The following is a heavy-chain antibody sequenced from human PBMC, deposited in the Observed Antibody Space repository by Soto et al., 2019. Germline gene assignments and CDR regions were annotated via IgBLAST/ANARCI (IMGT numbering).Heavy chain of an antibody. CDR3: ARMGATLGYYYYGMDV. CDR1: GYTFPRYA. CDR2: SNAGNWNT. Sequence: ASVKVSCKASGYTFPRYAMHWVRQSPVQRLKWMGRSNAGNWNTKESQKKKSRVTITRDTSASTAYMELSSLRSEDTAVYYCARMGATLGYYYYGMDVWGQGTTVTVSS. V-gene: IGHV1-3*01. J-gene: IGHJ6*02. D-gene: IGHD1-26*01.